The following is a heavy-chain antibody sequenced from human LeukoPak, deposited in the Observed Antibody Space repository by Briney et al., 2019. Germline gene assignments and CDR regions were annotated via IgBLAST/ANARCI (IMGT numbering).Heavy chain of an antibody. CDR1: GINFGDYA. CDR2: IRSKAYGETT. Sequence: GGSLRLSCTASGINFGDYAMSWVRQAPGKGLEWVGFIRSKAYGETTEYAASVKGRFTISRDDSKSMACLQMNSLKTEDTAVYYCIANYYDSSGYPIAYYFDYWGQGTLVTVSS. CDR3: IANYYDSSGYPIAYYFDY. V-gene: IGHV3-49*04. D-gene: IGHD3-22*01. J-gene: IGHJ4*02.